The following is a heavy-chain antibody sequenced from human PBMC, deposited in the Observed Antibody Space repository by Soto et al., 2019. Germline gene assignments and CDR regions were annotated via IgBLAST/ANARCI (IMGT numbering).Heavy chain of an antibody. V-gene: IGHV4-39*01. CDR1: GGSISSSSYY. CDR3: ARHGGYCSGGSCYPYFDY. D-gene: IGHD2-15*01. J-gene: IGHJ4*02. CDR2: IYYSGST. Sequence: PSETLSLTCTVSGGSISSSSYYWGWIRQPPGKGLEWIGSIYYSGSTYYNPSLKSRVTISVDTSKNQFSLKLSSVTAADTAVYYCARHGGYCSGGSCYPYFDYWGQGTLVTVS.